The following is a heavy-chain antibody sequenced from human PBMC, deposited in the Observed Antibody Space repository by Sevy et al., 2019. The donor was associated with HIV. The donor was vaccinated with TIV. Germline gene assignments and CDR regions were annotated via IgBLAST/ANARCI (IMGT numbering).Heavy chain of an antibody. CDR2: IYYSGST. CDR1: GGSISSSDHY. CDR3: ARRDGYNLGYYYMDV. Sequence: SETLSLTCSVSGGSISSSDHYWDWIRQPPGKGLGWIGSIYYSGSTYYNPSLKSRVTISVDTSKNQFSLKLSSVTAADTAVYYCARRDGYNLGYYYMDVWGKGTTVTVSS. J-gene: IGHJ6*03. D-gene: IGHD5-12*01. V-gene: IGHV4-39*01.